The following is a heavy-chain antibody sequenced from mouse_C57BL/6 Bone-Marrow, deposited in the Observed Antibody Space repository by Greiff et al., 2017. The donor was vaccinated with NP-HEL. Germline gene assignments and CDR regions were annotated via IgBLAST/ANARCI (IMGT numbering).Heavy chain of an antibody. CDR2: IDPETGGT. D-gene: IGHD2-2*01. CDR1: GYTFTDYD. J-gene: IGHJ3*01. Sequence: QVQLQQSGAELVRPGASVTLSCKASGYTFTDYDMHWVKQTPVHGLEWIGAIDPETGGTAYNQKFKGKAILTADKSSSTAYMELRSLTSEDSAVYYGTREGGYDGFAYWGQGTLVTVSA. V-gene: IGHV1-15*01. CDR3: TREGGYDGFAY.